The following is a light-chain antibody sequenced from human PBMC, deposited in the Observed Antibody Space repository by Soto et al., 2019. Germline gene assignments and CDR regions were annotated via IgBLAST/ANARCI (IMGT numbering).Light chain of an antibody. CDR3: QQYYSSWT. J-gene: IGKJ1*01. CDR1: QSISGSF. V-gene: IGKV3-20*01. CDR2: GAS. Sequence: EIVLTQSPGTLSLSPGERATLSCRASQSISGSFLAWYQHKPGQAPRVLIYGASRRATGIPDRFSGSGSGTDFTLIISRLEHEDFALYYCQQYYSSWTFGQGTEVEMK.